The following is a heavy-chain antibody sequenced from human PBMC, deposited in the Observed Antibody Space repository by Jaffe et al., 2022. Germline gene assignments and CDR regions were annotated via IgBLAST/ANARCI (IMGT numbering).Heavy chain of an antibody. J-gene: IGHJ6*03. D-gene: IGHD3-10*01. CDR2: INSDGSST. CDR1: GFTFSSYW. Sequence: EVQLVESGGGLVQPGGSLRLSCAASGFTFSSYWMHWVRQAPGKGLVWVSRINSDGSSTSYADSVKGRFTISRDNAKNTLYLQMNSLRAEDTAVYYCARVLWFGEFTYYYYYMDVWGKGTTVTVSS. V-gene: IGHV3-74*01. CDR3: ARVLWFGEFTYYYYYMDV.